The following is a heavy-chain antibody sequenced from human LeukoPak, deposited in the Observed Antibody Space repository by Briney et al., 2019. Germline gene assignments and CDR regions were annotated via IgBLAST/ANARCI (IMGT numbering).Heavy chain of an antibody. D-gene: IGHD3-22*01. Sequence: PGGSLRLSCSASGFIFSSYGMHWVRQAPGKGLEWVANIKQDGSEKYYVDSVKGRFTISRDNAKNSLYLQMNSLRAEDTAVYYCARDRCDSSGYDWFDPWGQGTLVTVSS. CDR1: GFIFSSYG. CDR2: IKQDGSEK. J-gene: IGHJ5*02. CDR3: ARDRCDSSGYDWFDP. V-gene: IGHV3-7*01.